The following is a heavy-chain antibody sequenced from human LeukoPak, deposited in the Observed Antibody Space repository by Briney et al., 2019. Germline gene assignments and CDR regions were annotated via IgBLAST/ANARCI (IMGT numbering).Heavy chain of an antibody. Sequence: GGSLRLSCAASGFTFSYYDMSWVRQAPGKGLEWVASITLSGGSTFYADSVKGRVTISRDNSKNTLYLQMNSLSAEDTAVSYCAKRGNPAVGHHYLDVWGEGTTVSVSS. CDR3: AKRGNPAVGHHYLDV. CDR2: ITLSGGST. J-gene: IGHJ6*03. D-gene: IGHD2-2*01. V-gene: IGHV3-23*01. CDR1: GFTFSYYD.